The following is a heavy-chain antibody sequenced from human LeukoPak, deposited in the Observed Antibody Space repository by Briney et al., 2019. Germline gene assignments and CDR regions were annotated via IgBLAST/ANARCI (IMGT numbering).Heavy chain of an antibody. CDR1: GYTFTGYY. D-gene: IGHD2-8*01. CDR3: ARDTMVYATNYYYYYMDV. J-gene: IGHJ6*03. CDR2: INPNIGGT. V-gene: IGHV1-2*02. Sequence: ASVKVSCKASGYTFTGYYMHWVRQAPGQGLEWMGWINPNIGGTNYAQKFQGRVTMTRDTSISTAYMQLSRLRSDDTAVYYCARDTMVYATNYYYYYMDVWGKGTTVTVSS.